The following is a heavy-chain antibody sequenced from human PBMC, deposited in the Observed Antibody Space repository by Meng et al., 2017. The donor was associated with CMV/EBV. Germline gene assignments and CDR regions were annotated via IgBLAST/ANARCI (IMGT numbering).Heavy chain of an antibody. J-gene: IGHJ5*02. CDR2: IYYSGST. Sequence: SETLSLTCTVSGGSISSSSYYWGWIRQPPGKGLEWIGSIYYSGSTYYNPSLKSRVTISVATSKNQFSLKLSSVTAADTAVYYFARGNHDYGERKGRCWFDPWGQGTLVTVSS. D-gene: IGHD4-17*01. CDR1: GGSISSSSYY. CDR3: ARGNHDYGERKGRCWFDP. V-gene: IGHV4-39*07.